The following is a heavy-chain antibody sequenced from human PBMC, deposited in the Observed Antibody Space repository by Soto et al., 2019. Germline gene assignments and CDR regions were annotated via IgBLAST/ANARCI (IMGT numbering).Heavy chain of an antibody. CDR2: IFGSGAEI. Sequence: GSLRLTCAAAGXTISTFSMTWVRQAPGKGLECVCGIFGSGAEIHYADSVKGLFTISNDNSRKTLYLQMDNLRDQDTAVYYCAKDAVYNDGFWLMDSWGQGTLVTVSS. CDR3: AKDAVYNDGFWLMDS. D-gene: IGHD3-16*01. J-gene: IGHJ5*02. CDR1: GXTISTFS. V-gene: IGHV3-23*01.